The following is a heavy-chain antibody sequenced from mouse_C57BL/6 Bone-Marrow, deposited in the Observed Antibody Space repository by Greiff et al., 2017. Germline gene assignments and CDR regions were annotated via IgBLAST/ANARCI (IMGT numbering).Heavy chain of an antibody. CDR3: ARVYYSGSSPH. Sequence: VQLQQPGAELVKPGASVKLSCKASGYTFTSYWMQWVKQRPGQGLEWIGEIDPSDSYTNYNQKFKGKATLTVDTSSSTAYMQLSSLTSEDSAVYYCARVYYSGSSPHWGQGTTLTVSS. J-gene: IGHJ2*01. CDR2: IDPSDSYT. CDR1: GYTFTSYW. D-gene: IGHD1-1*01. V-gene: IGHV1-50*01.